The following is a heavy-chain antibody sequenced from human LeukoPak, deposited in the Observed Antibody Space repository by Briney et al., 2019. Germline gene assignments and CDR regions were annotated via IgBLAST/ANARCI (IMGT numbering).Heavy chain of an antibody. J-gene: IGHJ4*02. Sequence: GRSLRLSCAASGFTFSDYGMHWVRQAPGKGLEWVAVIWYDGSNKYYADSVKGRFTISRDNSKNTLYLQMNSLRAEDTAVYYCARERSGSYCLWGQGTLVTVSS. V-gene: IGHV3-33*01. D-gene: IGHD1-26*01. CDR3: ARERSGSYCL. CDR2: IWYDGSNK. CDR1: GFTFSDYG.